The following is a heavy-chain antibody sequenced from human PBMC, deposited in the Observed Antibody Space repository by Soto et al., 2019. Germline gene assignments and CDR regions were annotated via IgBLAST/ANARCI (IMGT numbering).Heavy chain of an antibody. V-gene: IGHV4-34*01. D-gene: IGHD3-3*01. CDR1: GGSFSGYY. CDR3: ARAQDYDFWSGSTGIDY. CDR2: INHSGST. J-gene: IGHJ4*02. Sequence: SETLSLTCTLYGGSFSGYYWSWIRQPPGKGLEWIGEINHSGSTNYNPSLKSRVTISVDTSKNQFSLKLSSVTAADTAVYYCARAQDYDFWSGSTGIDYWGQGTLVTVSS.